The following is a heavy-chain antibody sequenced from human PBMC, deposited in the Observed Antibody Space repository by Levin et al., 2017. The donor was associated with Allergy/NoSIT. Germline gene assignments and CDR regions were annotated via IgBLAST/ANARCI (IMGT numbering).Heavy chain of an antibody. CDR3: AKASHRGHYYYGVDV. Sequence: GGSLRLSCSASGFTFSDFGIHWVRQAPGKGLEWVAVIWFDGSRKNYVDSVKGRFTLSRDNSKRTVYLQMTSLRVEDTAAYYCAKASHRGHYYYGVDVWGQGTTVAVSS. D-gene: IGHD3-10*01. CDR1: GFTFSDFG. J-gene: IGHJ6*02. CDR2: IWFDGSRK. V-gene: IGHV3-33*03.